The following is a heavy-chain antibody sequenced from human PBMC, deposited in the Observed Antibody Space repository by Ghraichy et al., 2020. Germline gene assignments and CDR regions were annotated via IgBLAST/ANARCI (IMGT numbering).Heavy chain of an antibody. Sequence: GESLNISCKASATSYWIGWVRQMPGKGLDWMGIIYPGDSDTRYSPSFQSQVTISADKSIRTAYLQWSSLKASDTAMYYCGGGGNSKVGSFDYWGQGTLVTVSS. J-gene: IGHJ4*02. CDR3: GGGGNSKVGSFDY. V-gene: IGHV5-51*01. D-gene: IGHD4-23*01. CDR1: ATSYW. CDR2: IYPGDSDT.